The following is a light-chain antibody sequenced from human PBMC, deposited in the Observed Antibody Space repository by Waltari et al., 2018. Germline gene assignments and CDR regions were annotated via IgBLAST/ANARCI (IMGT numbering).Light chain of an antibody. CDR1: QRIDSY. Sequence: DIQMTQSPSSLSASVGDRVTITCRASQRIDSYLNWYQQKPGIAPKRLIYAASSLQTGVPSRFSGSGSGTDFTLTISSLQPEDFATYSCQQSDSTPWTFGQGTEVEI. CDR2: AAS. CDR3: QQSDSTPWT. J-gene: IGKJ1*01. V-gene: IGKV1-39*01.